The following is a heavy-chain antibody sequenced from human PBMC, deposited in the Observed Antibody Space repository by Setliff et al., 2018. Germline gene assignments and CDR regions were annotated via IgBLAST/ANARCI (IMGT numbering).Heavy chain of an antibody. J-gene: IGHJ4*02. CDR1: GESFSGHY. CDR3: ARGFDVCGGGACYTDGPYYFDY. Sequence: PSETLSLTCAVYGESFSGHYWSWIRQPPGKGLEWIGEINHSGSTNYNPSLKSRVTISVDTSKNQFSLKPSSVAAADTAVYYCARGFDVCGGGACYTDGPYYFDYWGLGTLVT. CDR2: INHSGST. V-gene: IGHV4-34*01. D-gene: IGHD2-21*02.